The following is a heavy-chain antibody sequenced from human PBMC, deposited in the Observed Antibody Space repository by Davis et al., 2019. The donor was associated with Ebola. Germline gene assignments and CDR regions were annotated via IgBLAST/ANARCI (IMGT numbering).Heavy chain of an antibody. D-gene: IGHD5-18*01. V-gene: IGHV3-43D*03. CDR2: ISWDGGST. J-gene: IGHJ3*02. Sequence: GESLKISCAASGFTFDDYAMHWVRQAPGKGLEWVSLISWDGGSTYYADSVKGRFTISRDNSKNSLYLQMNSLRAEDTALYYCAKASGYSYGYTDAFDIWGQGTMVTVSS. CDR3: AKASGYSYGYTDAFDI. CDR1: GFTFDDYA.